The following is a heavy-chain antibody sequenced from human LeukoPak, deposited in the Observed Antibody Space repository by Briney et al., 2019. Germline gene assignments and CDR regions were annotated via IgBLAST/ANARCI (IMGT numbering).Heavy chain of an antibody. CDR2: IRDSGSST. CDR1: GFTFSSYA. V-gene: IGHV3-23*01. CDR3: AKYGPQDSGSSHFDY. D-gene: IGHD1-26*01. Sequence: GGSLRLSCAASGFTFSSYAMSRVRQAPGKGLEWVSAIRDSGSSTHYADSVKGRFTTSRDNSKNTLFLQMNSLRAEDTAIYYCAKYGPQDSGSSHFDYWGQGALVTVSS. J-gene: IGHJ4*02.